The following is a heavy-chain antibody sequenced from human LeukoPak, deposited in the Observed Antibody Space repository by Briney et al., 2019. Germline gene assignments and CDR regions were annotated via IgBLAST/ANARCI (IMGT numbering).Heavy chain of an antibody. CDR3: ARDQTVAGTAAYYYYMDV. Sequence: GGSLRLSCAASAFTFSDYYMSWSRQAPGKGLEWVSYISGTGSTISYADSVKGRFTISRDNAKNSLYLQMNSLRAEDTAVYYCARDQTVAGTAAYYYYMDVWGTGTTVTVSS. CDR2: ISGTGSTI. V-gene: IGHV3-11*01. D-gene: IGHD6-19*01. J-gene: IGHJ6*03. CDR1: AFTFSDYY.